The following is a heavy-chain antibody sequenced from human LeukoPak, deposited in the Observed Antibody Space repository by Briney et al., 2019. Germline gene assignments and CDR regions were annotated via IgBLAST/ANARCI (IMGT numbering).Heavy chain of an antibody. CDR3: AVGYCSGGSCRRGLDY. CDR2: IYISGST. J-gene: IGHJ4*02. Sequence: SETLSLTCTDPGGSISSYYWSWIRQPAGKGLEWIGRIYISGSTNYNPSLKSRVNMSVDTSKNQFSLKLSSVAAADTAVYYCAVGYCSGGSCRRGLDYWGQGTLVTVSS. CDR1: GGSISSYY. D-gene: IGHD2-15*01. V-gene: IGHV4-4*07.